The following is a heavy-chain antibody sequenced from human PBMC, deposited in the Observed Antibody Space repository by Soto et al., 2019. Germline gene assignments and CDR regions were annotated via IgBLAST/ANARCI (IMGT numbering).Heavy chain of an antibody. CDR1: GFTFSSSG. V-gene: IGHV3-30*03. CDR2: ISYDGGNK. Sequence: QVQLVESGGGVVQPGRSLRLSCAASGFTFSSSGIHWVRQAPGKGLEWVAVISYDGGNKSDVDSVKGRFTISRDNSKNTLYLQMNSLRAEDTAVYYCATDFSGWYGSSEYGFWGQGTMVTVSS. CDR3: ATDFSGWYGSSEYGF. J-gene: IGHJ4*02. D-gene: IGHD6-19*01.